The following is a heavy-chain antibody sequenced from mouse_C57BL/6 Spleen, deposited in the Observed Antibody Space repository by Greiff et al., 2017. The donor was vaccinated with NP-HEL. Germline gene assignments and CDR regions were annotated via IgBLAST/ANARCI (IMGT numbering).Heavy chain of an antibody. Sequence: EVQVVESEGGLVQPGSSMKLSCTASGFTFSDYYMAWVRQVPEKGLEWVANINYDGSSTYYLDSLKSRFIISRDNAKNILYLQMSSLKSEDTATYYCARDTHYYGSSYGLFDYWGQGTTLTVSS. CDR2: INYDGSST. CDR1: GFTFSDYY. CDR3: ARDTHYYGSSYGLFDY. V-gene: IGHV5-16*01. J-gene: IGHJ2*01. D-gene: IGHD1-1*01.